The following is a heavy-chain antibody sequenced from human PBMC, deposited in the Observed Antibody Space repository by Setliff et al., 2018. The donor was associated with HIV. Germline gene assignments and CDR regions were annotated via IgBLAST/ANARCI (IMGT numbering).Heavy chain of an antibody. J-gene: IGHJ4*02. V-gene: IGHV4-34*01. D-gene: IGHD3-22*01. CDR1: GGSLSGYY. Sequence: KPSETLSLTCAVYGGSLSGYYWSWIRQAPGKGLEWIGEINHRGRTRYNPSLKSRVTISVETSKNQFSLRVNSVTAADTAFYYCARPNYYDSSGSFDYWGQGTLVTVSS. CDR3: ARPNYYDSSGSFDY. CDR2: INHRGRT.